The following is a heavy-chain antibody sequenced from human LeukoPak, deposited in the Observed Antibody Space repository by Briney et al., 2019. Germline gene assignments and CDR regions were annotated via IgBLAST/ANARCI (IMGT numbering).Heavy chain of an antibody. CDR2: IWYDGSNK. CDR3: ARVARGGAIGFDY. Sequence: PGGSLRLSCAASGFTFSSYGMLWVRQAPGKGLEWVAVIWYDGSNKYYADSVKGRFTISRDNSKNTLYLQMNSLRAEDTAVYYCARVARGGAIGFDYWGQGTLVTVSS. J-gene: IGHJ4*02. D-gene: IGHD3-16*02. V-gene: IGHV3-33*01. CDR1: GFTFSSYG.